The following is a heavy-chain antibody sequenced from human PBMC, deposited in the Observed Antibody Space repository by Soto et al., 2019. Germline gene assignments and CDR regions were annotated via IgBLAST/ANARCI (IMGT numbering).Heavy chain of an antibody. D-gene: IGHD1-26*01. CDR1: GGSFSGYY. CDR2: INHSGST. CDR3: ARGYSSVGATTFDY. V-gene: IGHV4-34*01. J-gene: IGHJ4*02. Sequence: SETLSLTCAVYGGSFSGYYWSWIRQPPGKGLEWIGEINHSGSTNYNPSLKSRVTISVDTSKNQFSLKLSSVTAADTAVYYCARGYSSVGATTFDYWGQGILVTV.